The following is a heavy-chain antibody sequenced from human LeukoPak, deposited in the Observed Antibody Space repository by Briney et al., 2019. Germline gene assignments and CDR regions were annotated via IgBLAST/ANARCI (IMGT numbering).Heavy chain of an antibody. CDR2: IYYSGST. J-gene: IGHJ2*01. Sequence: PSETLSLTCTVSGGSITTSSYYWGWSRQPPGKGLEWIGIIYYSGSTYYNPSLKGRVTISVDTSKNQFSLKLSSVTAADTAVYYCARALRARYFDLWGRGTLVTVSS. V-gene: IGHV4-39*01. CDR3: ARALRARYFDL. CDR1: GGSITTSSYY.